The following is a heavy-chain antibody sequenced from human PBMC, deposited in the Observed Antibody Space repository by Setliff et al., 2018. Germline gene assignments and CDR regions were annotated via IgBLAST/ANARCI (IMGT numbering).Heavy chain of an antibody. CDR2: IYYSGST. CDR3: AREAPGYAFDI. V-gene: IGHV4-30-4*08. CDR1: GGSISSGDYY. Sequence: SETLSLTCTVSGGSISSGDYYWSWIRQPPGKGLEWIGYIYYSGSTYYNPSLKSRVTISVDTSKNQFSLKLSSVTAADTAVHYCAREAPGYAFDIWGQGTMVTVSS. J-gene: IGHJ3*02. D-gene: IGHD1-1*01.